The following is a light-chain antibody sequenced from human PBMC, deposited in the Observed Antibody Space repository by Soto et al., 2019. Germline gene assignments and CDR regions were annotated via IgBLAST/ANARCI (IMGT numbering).Light chain of an antibody. Sequence: EIVMTQSPATLSVSLGERATLSCRASQRVSSNLAWYKQKPGQPPSLLIYGASARATGIPARFSGSGSGTEFTLTISSLQPEDFAVYYCQHYNNWPFTFGQGTKLEIK. V-gene: IGKV3-15*01. J-gene: IGKJ2*01. CDR1: QRVSSN. CDR2: GAS. CDR3: QHYNNWPFT.